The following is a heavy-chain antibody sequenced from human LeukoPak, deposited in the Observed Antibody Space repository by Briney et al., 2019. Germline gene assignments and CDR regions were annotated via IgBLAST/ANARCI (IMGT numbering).Heavy chain of an antibody. CDR3: ARDLRIIAADGSTSDY. J-gene: IGHJ4*02. CDR1: GYTFPSYY. CDR2: IDPSGGST. D-gene: IGHD6-13*01. Sequence: ASVKVSCKASGYTFPSYYMHWVRQAPGQGLEWMGIIDPSGGSTTYAQKFQGRVTMTGDTSTSTVYMELSSLRSEDTAVYYCARDLRIIAADGSTSDYWGQGTLVTVSS. V-gene: IGHV1-46*01.